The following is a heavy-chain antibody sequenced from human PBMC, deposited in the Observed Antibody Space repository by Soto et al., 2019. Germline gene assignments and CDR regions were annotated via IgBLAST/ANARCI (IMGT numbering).Heavy chain of an antibody. CDR2: ISYDGSNK. Sequence: ESGGGVVPPGRSLRLSCAASGFTFSSYAMHWVRQAPGKGLEWVAVISYDGSNKYYADSVKGRFTISRDNSKNTLYLQMNSLRAEDTAVYYCARDGGAVVVHFSYWGQGTLVTVSS. D-gene: IGHD3-22*01. CDR3: ARDGGAVVVHFSY. V-gene: IGHV3-30-3*01. J-gene: IGHJ4*02. CDR1: GFTFSSYA.